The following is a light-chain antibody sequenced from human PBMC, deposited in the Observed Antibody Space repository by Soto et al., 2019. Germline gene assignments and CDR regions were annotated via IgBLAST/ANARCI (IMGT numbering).Light chain of an antibody. J-gene: IGKJ1*01. CDR3: QHYNNWPPRT. Sequence: EIVLTQSPGTLSLSPGERATLSCRASQSVRSSYFAWYQQKPGPAPSLLVYGASTRATGSPARFSGSGSGTEFTLTISSLQSEDFAVYYCQHYNNWPPRTFGQGTKVDIK. CDR1: QSVRSSY. CDR2: GAS. V-gene: IGKV3-15*01.